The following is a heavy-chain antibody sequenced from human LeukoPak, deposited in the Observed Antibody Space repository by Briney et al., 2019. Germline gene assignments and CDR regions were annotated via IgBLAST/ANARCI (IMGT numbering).Heavy chain of an antibody. J-gene: IGHJ4*02. CDR1: GYTFTSYY. Sequence: ASVNVSCKASGYTFTSYYMHWVRQAPGQGLEWMGIINPSGGSTSYAQKFQGRVTMTRDTSTSTVYMELSSLRSEDTAVYYCAREEDGSSTSMPPGYFDYWGQGTLVTVSS. CDR3: AREEDGSSTSMPPGYFDY. V-gene: IGHV1-46*01. D-gene: IGHD2-2*01. CDR2: INPSGGST.